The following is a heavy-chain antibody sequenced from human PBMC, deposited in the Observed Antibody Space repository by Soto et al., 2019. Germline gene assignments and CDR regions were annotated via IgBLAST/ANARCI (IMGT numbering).Heavy chain of an antibody. J-gene: IGHJ5*02. V-gene: IGHV1-3*01. CDR2: INAGNGNT. D-gene: IGHD3-22*01. CDR3: ASSDSSGYNLNWFDP. Sequence: QVQLVQSGAEVKKPGASVKVSCKASGYTFTSYAMHWVRQAPGQRLEWMGWINAGNGNTKYSQKFQGRVTITRDTSASTAYIELSSLRSEDTAVYYCASSDSSGYNLNWFDPWGQGTLVTVSS. CDR1: GYTFTSYA.